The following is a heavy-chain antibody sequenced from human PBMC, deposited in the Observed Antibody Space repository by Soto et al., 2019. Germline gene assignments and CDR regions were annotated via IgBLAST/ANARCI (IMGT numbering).Heavy chain of an antibody. CDR3: ARDRGGELSAVGPGRAYGMDV. D-gene: IGHD3-10*01. Sequence: TGGSLRLSCAASGFTFSSYGMHWVRQAPGKGLEWVAVIWYDGSNKYYADSVKGRFTISRDNSKNTLYLQMNSLRAEDTAVYYCARDRGGELSAVGPGRAYGMDVWGQGTTVTVSS. CDR1: GFTFSSYG. V-gene: IGHV3-33*01. CDR2: IWYDGSNK. J-gene: IGHJ6*02.